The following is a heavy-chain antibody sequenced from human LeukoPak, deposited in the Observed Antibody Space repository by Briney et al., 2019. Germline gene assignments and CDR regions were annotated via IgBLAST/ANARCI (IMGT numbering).Heavy chain of an antibody. CDR2: VYHTGTS. Sequence: PSETLSLTCTVSGDSITGYYWTWVRQPPGKGLEWIGYVYHTGTSNYNPFVRSRITVSVDTSKNQYSMNLTSVTAADTAVYYCARALDTWSALDYWGLGTLVSVSS. CDR3: ARALDTWSALDY. V-gene: IGHV4-59*01. J-gene: IGHJ4*02. CDR1: GDSITGYY. D-gene: IGHD5-18*01.